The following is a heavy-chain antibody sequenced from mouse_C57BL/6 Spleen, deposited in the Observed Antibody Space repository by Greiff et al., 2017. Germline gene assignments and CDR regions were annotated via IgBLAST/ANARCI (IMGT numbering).Heavy chain of an antibody. V-gene: IGHV1-80*01. CDR1: GYAFSSYW. CDR3: ARGDDYDGNWFAY. Sequence: VQLQQSGAELVKPGASVKISCKASGYAFSSYWMNWVKQRPGKGLAWIGQIYPGDGDTNYNGKFKGKATLTADKSSSTAYMQLSRLASEDSAVYFCARGDDYDGNWFAYWGQGTLVTVSA. CDR2: IYPGDGDT. D-gene: IGHD2-4*01. J-gene: IGHJ3*01.